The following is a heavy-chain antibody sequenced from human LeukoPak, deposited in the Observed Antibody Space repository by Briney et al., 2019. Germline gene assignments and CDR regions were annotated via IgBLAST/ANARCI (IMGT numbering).Heavy chain of an antibody. D-gene: IGHD6-13*01. J-gene: IGHJ4*02. CDR2: MTPRSGDT. CDR1: GYTFTTYY. Sequence: ASVKVSCKASGYTFTTYYIHWMRQAPGQGLEWMGWMTPRSGDTKNAEKFQGRVTMTRDTSISTAYMELSRLTFDDTAVYYCARGDGSSWLEYWGQGTLVTVSS. CDR3: ARGDGSSWLEY. V-gene: IGHV1-2*02.